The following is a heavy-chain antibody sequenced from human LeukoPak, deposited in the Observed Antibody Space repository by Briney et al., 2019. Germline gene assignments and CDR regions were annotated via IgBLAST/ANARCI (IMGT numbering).Heavy chain of an antibody. Sequence: GGSLRLSCAASGFMFSSYWMHWVRQAPGRGLVWVSRINSDGSSTSYAASVKGRFTISRDNSKNTLYLQMNSLRAEDTAVYYCAKGHIAVAGTGFDYWGQGTLVTVSS. D-gene: IGHD6-19*01. V-gene: IGHV3-74*01. CDR1: GFMFSSYW. CDR2: INSDGSST. J-gene: IGHJ4*02. CDR3: AKGHIAVAGTGFDY.